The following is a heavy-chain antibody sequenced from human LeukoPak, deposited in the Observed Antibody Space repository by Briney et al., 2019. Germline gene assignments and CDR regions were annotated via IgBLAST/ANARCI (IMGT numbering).Heavy chain of an antibody. J-gene: IGHJ6*02. CDR2: IYSGGST. V-gene: IGHV3-53*01. Sequence: GGSLRLSCAASGFTVSSNYMSWVRQAPGKRLEWVSVIYSGGSTYYADSVKGRFTISRDNSKNTLYLQMNSLRAEDTAVYYCAREVGGYYDSSGSMSSYYYGMDVWGQGTTVTVSS. CDR1: GFTVSSNY. CDR3: AREVGGYYDSSGSMSSYYYGMDV. D-gene: IGHD3-22*01.